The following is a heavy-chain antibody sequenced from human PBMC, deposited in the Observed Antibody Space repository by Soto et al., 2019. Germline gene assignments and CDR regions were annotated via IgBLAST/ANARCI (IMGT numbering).Heavy chain of an antibody. CDR2: ISYDGSNK. Sequence: PGGSLRLSCAASGFPFSSYGMHWVRQAPGKGLEWVAVISYDGSNKYYADSVKGRFTISRDNSKNTLYLQMNSLRAEDTAVYYCAKVPMVGYSYGYLDYWGQGTLVTVSS. CDR3: AKVPMVGYSYGYLDY. J-gene: IGHJ4*02. V-gene: IGHV3-30*18. CDR1: GFPFSSYG. D-gene: IGHD5-18*01.